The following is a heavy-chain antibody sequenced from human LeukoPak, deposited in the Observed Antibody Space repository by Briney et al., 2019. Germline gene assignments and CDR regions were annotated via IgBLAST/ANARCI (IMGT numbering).Heavy chain of an antibody. V-gene: IGHV3-33*08. CDR3: ARGRGRDKYGDADY. D-gene: IGHD4-17*01. CDR2: IWYDGSNK. J-gene: IGHJ4*02. Sequence: PGGSLRLSCAASGFTFSSYGMHWVRQAPGKGLEWVAVIWYDGSNKYYADSVKGRFTISRDNSKNTLYLQMNSLRAEDTAVYYCARGRGRDKYGDADYWGQGTLVTVSS. CDR1: GFTFSSYG.